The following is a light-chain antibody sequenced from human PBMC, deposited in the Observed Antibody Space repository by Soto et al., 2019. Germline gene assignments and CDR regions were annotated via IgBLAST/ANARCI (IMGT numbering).Light chain of an antibody. Sequence: EIVLTQSPGTLSLSPGERATLSCRASQSVNSRYLAWYQQKPGQAPNLLIYDTSSRATGIPDRFSGSGSGTDFTLTISRLEPEDFAVYYCQQYVSSPLTFGGGTKVEIK. CDR2: DTS. V-gene: IGKV3-20*01. J-gene: IGKJ4*01. CDR1: QSVNSRY. CDR3: QQYVSSPLT.